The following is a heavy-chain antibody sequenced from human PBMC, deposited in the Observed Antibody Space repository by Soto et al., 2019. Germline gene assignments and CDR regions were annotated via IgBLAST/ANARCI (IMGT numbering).Heavy chain of an antibody. V-gene: IGHV4-59*01. J-gene: IGHJ5*02. D-gene: IGHD2-15*01. CDR3: ERVPPLGAWFDP. Sequence: PSETLSLTCTVSGGSISSYYWSWIRQPPGKGLEWIGDIYYSGSTNYNPSLKSRLTISVDTSKNQFSLKLSSVTAADTAVYYCERVPPLGAWFDPWGQGTLVTVSS. CDR2: IYYSGST. CDR1: GGSISSYY.